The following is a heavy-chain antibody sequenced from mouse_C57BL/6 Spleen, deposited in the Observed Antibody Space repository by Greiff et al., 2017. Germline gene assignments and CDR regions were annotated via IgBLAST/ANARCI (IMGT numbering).Heavy chain of an antibody. CDR2: IDPSDSYT. Sequence: QVQLKQPGAELVMPGASVKLSCKASGYTFTSYWMHWVKQRPGQGLEWIGEIDPSDSYTNYNQKFKGKSTLTVDKSSSTAYMQLSSLTSEDSAVYYCAKGSPFAYWGQGTLVTVSA. CDR1: GYTFTSYW. J-gene: IGHJ3*01. V-gene: IGHV1-69*01. CDR3: AKGSPFAY.